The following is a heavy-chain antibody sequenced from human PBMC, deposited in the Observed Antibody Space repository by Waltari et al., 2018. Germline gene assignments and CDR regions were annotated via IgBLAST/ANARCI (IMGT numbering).Heavy chain of an antibody. V-gene: IGHV4-59*11. CDR1: GGSISSHY. J-gene: IGHJ3*02. CDR2: IYYSGST. CDR3: ARAPIADNDAFDI. D-gene: IGHD6-13*01. Sequence: QVQLQESGPGLVKPSETLSLTCTVSGGSISSHYWSWIRQPPGKGLEWIGYIYYSGSTNYNPSLKRRVTISVDTSKNQFSLKLSSVTAADTAVYYCARAPIADNDAFDIWGQGTMVTVSS.